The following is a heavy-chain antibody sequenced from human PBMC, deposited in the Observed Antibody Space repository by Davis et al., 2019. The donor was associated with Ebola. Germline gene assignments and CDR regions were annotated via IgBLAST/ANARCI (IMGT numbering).Heavy chain of an antibody. V-gene: IGHV1-46*01. CDR1: AYTFTSYY. Sequence: ASVMVSCKASAYTFTSYYMHWVRQAPGQGLEWMGIINPSGGSTSYAQKFQGRVTMTRDTSTSTVYMELSSLRSEDTAVYYCAGLGWYCSSTSCSGAFDIWGQGTMVTVSS. CDR2: INPSGGST. D-gene: IGHD2-2*01. CDR3: AGLGWYCSSTSCSGAFDI. J-gene: IGHJ3*02.